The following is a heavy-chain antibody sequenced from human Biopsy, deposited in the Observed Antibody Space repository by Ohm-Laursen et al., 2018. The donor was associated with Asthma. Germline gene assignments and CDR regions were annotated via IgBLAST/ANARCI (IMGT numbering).Heavy chain of an antibody. V-gene: IGHV3-30*18. Sequence: SLRLSCTASGFSFSNYGMHWVRQAPGKGLDWVAVMSFDGTNRNYTDSVKGRFTISRDNSRNTLHLEMNSLRAEDTAVYFCAKEVFPGWELRRGPDSWGQGTLVTVSS. CDR3: AKEVFPGWELRRGPDS. CDR1: GFSFSNYG. D-gene: IGHD1-26*01. J-gene: IGHJ4*02. CDR2: MSFDGTNR.